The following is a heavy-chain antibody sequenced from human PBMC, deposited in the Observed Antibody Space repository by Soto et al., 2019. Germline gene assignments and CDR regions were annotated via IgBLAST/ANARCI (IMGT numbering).Heavy chain of an antibody. J-gene: IGHJ4*02. Sequence: SETLSLTCTVSGGSLSSGGYYWSWIRQHPGKGLEWIGYIYYSGSTYYNPSLKSRVTISVDTSKNQFSLKLSSVTAADTAVYYCARGRYSSSSPYFDYWGQGTLVTVSS. V-gene: IGHV4-31*03. CDR1: GGSLSSGGYY. CDR2: IYYSGST. D-gene: IGHD6-6*01. CDR3: ARGRYSSSSPYFDY.